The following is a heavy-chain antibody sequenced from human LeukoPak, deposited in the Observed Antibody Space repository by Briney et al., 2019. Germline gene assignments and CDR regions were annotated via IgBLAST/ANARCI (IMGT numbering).Heavy chain of an antibody. CDR3: ARRTGTTAMDV. CDR2: IYHSGST. V-gene: IGHV4-38-2*01. J-gene: IGHJ6*03. Sequence: SETLSLTCAVSDYSISSGYYWGWIRQPPGKGLEWIGSIYHSGSTYYNPSLKSRVTISVDTSKNQFSLKLSSVTAADTAVYYCARRTGTTAMDVWGKGTTVTVSS. CDR1: DYSISSGYY. D-gene: IGHD1-7*01.